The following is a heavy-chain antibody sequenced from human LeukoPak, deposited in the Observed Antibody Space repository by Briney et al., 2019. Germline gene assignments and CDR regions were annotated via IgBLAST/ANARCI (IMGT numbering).Heavy chain of an antibody. V-gene: IGHV3-30*03. J-gene: IGHJ4*02. CDR3: ATGGNYRSFDY. CDR1: GFTFSSYG. CDR2: ISYDGSNK. D-gene: IGHD1-7*01. Sequence: PGGSLRLSCAASGFTFSSYGMHWVRQAPGKGLEWVAVISYDGSNKYYADSVKGRFTISRDNSKNTLYLQMNSLRAEDTAVYFCATGGNYRSFDYWGQGTLVTVSS.